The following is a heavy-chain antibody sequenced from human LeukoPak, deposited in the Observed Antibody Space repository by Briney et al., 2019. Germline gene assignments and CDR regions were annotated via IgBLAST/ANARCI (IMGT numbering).Heavy chain of an antibody. J-gene: IGHJ4*02. CDR3: AREKCSGGSCTLDY. V-gene: IGHV3-53*01. D-gene: IGHD2-15*01. Sequence: PGGSLRLSCAASGFTVSSNYMSWVRQAPGKGLEWVSVIYSGGSTYYADSVKGRFTISRNNSKNTLYLQMNSLRAEDTAVYYCAREKCSGGSCTLDYWGQGTLVTVSS. CDR2: IYSGGST. CDR1: GFTVSSNY.